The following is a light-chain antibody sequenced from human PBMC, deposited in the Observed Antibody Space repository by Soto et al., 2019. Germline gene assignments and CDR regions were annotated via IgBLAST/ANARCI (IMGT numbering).Light chain of an antibody. CDR1: QSILSC. Sequence: IQRTQSPSSLSSSVGDEVTLTCRASQSILSCLAWYKLKPGKAPKGLIYAASTLESGAPSRFSGSGSGTDFTLTISSLQPEDFETYYCQQSYNYPRTFGQGTKVDIK. J-gene: IGKJ1*01. CDR2: AAS. V-gene: IGKV1-5*03. CDR3: QQSYNYPRT.